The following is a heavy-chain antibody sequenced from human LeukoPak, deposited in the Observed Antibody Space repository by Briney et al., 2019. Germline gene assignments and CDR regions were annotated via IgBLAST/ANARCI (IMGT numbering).Heavy chain of an antibody. D-gene: IGHD6-19*01. V-gene: IGHV3-15*01. CDR3: ATGTEQQWLSLDY. CDR2: IRSKTDGGTT. Sequence: AGSLRLSCVASGFTRKNAWRSWVRQAPGKGLEWVGRIRSKTDGGTTDYAAPVKGRFTISRDDSKNTLYLQMNSLKTEDTAVYFCATGTEQQWLSLDYWGQGTLVTVSS. CDR1: GFTRKNAW. J-gene: IGHJ4*02.